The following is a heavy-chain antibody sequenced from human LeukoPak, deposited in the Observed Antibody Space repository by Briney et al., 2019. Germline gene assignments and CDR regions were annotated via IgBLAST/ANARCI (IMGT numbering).Heavy chain of an antibody. D-gene: IGHD5-24*01. J-gene: IGHJ3*02. CDR3: ARAAVEKNDAFDI. CDR2: TNPNSGGT. V-gene: IGHV1-2*02. Sequence: ASVKVSCKASGYTFTGYYMHWVRQAPGQGLEWMGWTNPNSGGTNYAQKFQGRVTMTRDTSISTAYMELSRLRSDDTAVYYCARAAVEKNDAFDIWGQGTMVTVSS. CDR1: GYTFTGYY.